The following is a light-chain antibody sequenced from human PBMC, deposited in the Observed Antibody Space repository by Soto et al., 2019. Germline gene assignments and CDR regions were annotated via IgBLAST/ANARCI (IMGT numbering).Light chain of an antibody. J-gene: IGLJ1*01. Sequence: QSVLTQSASVSGSPGQSITISCTGTSSDVGGSDYVSWYQQHPDKAPKLIISEVSDRPSGVSDRFSGSKSGNTASLTISGLQVEDEADYYCCSYTTSNTYVFGTGTKVTVL. CDR1: SSDVGGSDY. V-gene: IGLV2-14*01. CDR3: CSYTTSNTYV. CDR2: EVS.